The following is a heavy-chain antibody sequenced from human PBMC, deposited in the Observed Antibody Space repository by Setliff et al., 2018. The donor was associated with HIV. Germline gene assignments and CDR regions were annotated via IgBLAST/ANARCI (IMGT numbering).Heavy chain of an antibody. D-gene: IGHD5-18*01. CDR3: ASSGYNYGGYYMDV. Sequence: LRLSCAASGFTFRHYSMNWVRQGPGKGLEWVANIKQDGSEKYYVDSVKGRFTISRDNGKNSLYLQMNSLRAEDTAVYYCASSGYNYGGYYMDVWGKGTTVTVSS. CDR2: IKQDGSEK. CDR1: GFTFRHYS. J-gene: IGHJ6*03. V-gene: IGHV3-7*03.